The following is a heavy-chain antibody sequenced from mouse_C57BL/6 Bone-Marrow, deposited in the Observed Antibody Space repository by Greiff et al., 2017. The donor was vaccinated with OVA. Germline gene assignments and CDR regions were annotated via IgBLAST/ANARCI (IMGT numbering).Heavy chain of an antibody. Sequence: EVQLVESGPGLVKPSQSLSLTCSVTGYSITSGYYWNWIRQFPGNKLEWMGYISYDGSNNYNPSLKNRISITRDTSKNQFFLKLNSVTTEDTATYYCARGGYDYFYYAMDYWGQGTSVTVSS. CDR1: GYSITSGYY. D-gene: IGHD2-4*01. CDR2: ISYDGSN. CDR3: ARGGYDYFYYAMDY. V-gene: IGHV3-6*01. J-gene: IGHJ4*01.